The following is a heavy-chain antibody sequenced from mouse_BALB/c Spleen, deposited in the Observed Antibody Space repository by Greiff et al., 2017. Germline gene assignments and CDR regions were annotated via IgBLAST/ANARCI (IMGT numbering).Heavy chain of an antibody. Sequence: EVHLVESGGGLVQPGGSRKLSCAASGFTFSSFGMHWVRQAPEKGLEWVAYISSGSSTIYYADTVKGRFTISRDNPKNTLFLQMTSLRSEDTAMYDCARGGNYVDYWGQGTTLTVSS. V-gene: IGHV5-17*02. CDR2: ISSGSSTI. CDR1: GFTFSSFG. CDR3: ARGGNYVDY. J-gene: IGHJ2*01.